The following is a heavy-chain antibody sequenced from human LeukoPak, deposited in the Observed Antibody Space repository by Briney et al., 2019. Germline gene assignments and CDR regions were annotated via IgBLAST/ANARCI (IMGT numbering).Heavy chain of an antibody. J-gene: IGHJ5*02. CDR3: ARGGQWPTNWFYP. Sequence: GWSLRLSCAASGFTFSSYSMNWVRQAPGKGLEGVSSISSSSSYIYYADSVKGRFTISRDNAKNSLYLQMNSLRAEDTAVYYCARGGQWPTNWFYPWGQGTLVTVSS. D-gene: IGHD6-19*01. CDR2: ISSSSSYI. V-gene: IGHV3-21*01. CDR1: GFTFSSYS.